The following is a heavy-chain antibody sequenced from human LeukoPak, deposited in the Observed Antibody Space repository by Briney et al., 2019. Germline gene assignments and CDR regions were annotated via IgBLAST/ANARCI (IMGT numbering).Heavy chain of an antibody. V-gene: IGHV1-2*02. D-gene: IGHD1-26*01. CDR2: INPNSGGT. J-gene: IGHJ5*02. CDR1: GYTFTGYY. CDR3: ARLWGSYPAEMEFDP. Sequence: ASVKVSCKASGYTFTGYYMHWVRQAPGQGLEWMGWINPNSGGTNYAQKFQGRVTMTRDTSISTAYMELSRLRSDDTAVYYCARLWGSYPAEMEFDPWGQGTLVTVSS.